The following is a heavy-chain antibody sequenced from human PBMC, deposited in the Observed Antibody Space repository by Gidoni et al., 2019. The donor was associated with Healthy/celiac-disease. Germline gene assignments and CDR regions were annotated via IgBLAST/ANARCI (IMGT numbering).Heavy chain of an antibody. D-gene: IGHD2-2*01. V-gene: IGHV4-61*02. CDR2: IYTSGST. CDR1: GGSISSGRYY. CDR3: ARANGERYQLDNRGWFDP. Sequence: QVQLQESGPGLVKPSQTLSLTCTVSGGSISSGRYYWSWIRQPAGKGLEWIGRIYTSGSTNYNPSLKSRVTISVDTSKNQFSLKLSSVTAADTAVYYCARANGERYQLDNRGWFDPWGQGTLVTVSS. J-gene: IGHJ5*02.